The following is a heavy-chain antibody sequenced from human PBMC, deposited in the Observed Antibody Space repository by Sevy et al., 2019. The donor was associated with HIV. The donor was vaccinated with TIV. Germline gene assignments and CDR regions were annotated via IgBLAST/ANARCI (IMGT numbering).Heavy chain of an antibody. CDR1: GFTFSSYA. CDR2: ISGSAGNT. CDR3: ARGQLEMTIISFGFDI. V-gene: IGHV3-23*01. D-gene: IGHD2-2*01. J-gene: IGHJ3*02. Sequence: GGSLRLSCAASGFTFSSYAMSWVRQGPGKGLEWVAAISGSAGNTYYADSVKGRFTISRDTSKNTVYVQMNSLRAEDTAVYYCARGQLEMTIISFGFDIWGQGTMVTVSS.